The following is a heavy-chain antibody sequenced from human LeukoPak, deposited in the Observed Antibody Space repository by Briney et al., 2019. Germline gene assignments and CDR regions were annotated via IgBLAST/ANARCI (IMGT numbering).Heavy chain of an antibody. Sequence: SETLSLTCTVSGGSISSNSFYWGWIRQPPGKGLEWIGSIYYSGSTYYNPSLKSRVTISVDTSKNQFSLKLSSVTAADTAVYYCARDYYGSGSYGYYYYYMDVWGKGTTVTVSS. CDR1: GGSISSNSFY. CDR2: IYYSGST. CDR3: ARDYYGSGSYGYYYYYMDV. D-gene: IGHD3-10*01. V-gene: IGHV4-39*07. J-gene: IGHJ6*03.